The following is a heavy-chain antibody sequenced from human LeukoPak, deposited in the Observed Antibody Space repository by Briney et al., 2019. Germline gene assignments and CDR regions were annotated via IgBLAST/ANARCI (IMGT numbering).Heavy chain of an antibody. Sequence: SETLSLTCAVYGGSFSGYYWSWIRQPPGKGLEWIGEINHSGSTNYNPSLKSRVTISVDTSKNQFSLKLSSETAADTAVYYCAREDGGRGEPDYWGQGTLVTVSS. CDR3: AREDGGRGEPDY. D-gene: IGHD3-16*01. J-gene: IGHJ4*02. CDR1: GGSFSGYY. CDR2: INHSGST. V-gene: IGHV4-34*01.